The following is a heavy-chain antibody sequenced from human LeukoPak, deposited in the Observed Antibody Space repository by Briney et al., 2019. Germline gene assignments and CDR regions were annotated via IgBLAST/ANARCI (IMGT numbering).Heavy chain of an antibody. CDR2: IYYTGSI. J-gene: IGHJ5*02. CDR1: GDSISSYY. Sequence: PSETLSLTCTVSGDSISSYYWSWIRQFPGKGPEWIGYIYYTGSIKYNPSLKSRVTISVDTSKNQFSLKLSSVIAADTAVYYCARGGVRFDTWGQGTLVTVSS. V-gene: IGHV4-59*01. CDR3: ARGGVRFDT. D-gene: IGHD1-26*01.